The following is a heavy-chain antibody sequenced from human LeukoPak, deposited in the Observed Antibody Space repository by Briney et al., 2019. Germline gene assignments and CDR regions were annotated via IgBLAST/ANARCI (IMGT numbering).Heavy chain of an antibody. J-gene: IGHJ4*02. CDR3: ARVGPWIEARLYFDY. CDR1: GFTFSDYF. D-gene: IGHD6-6*01. V-gene: IGHV3-11*04. CDR2: ITSRGSTI. Sequence: GGSLRLSCVASGFTFSDYFMSWIRQAPGKGLEWVSYITSRGSTIYYADSVKGRFTISRDNAKNSLFLQINSLRDEDTAVYYCARVGPWIEARLYFDYWGQGTLVTVSS.